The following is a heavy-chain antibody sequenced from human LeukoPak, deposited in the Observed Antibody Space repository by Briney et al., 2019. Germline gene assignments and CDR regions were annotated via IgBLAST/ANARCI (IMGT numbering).Heavy chain of an antibody. J-gene: IGHJ3*01. CDR1: GYSINSGYY. Sequence: PSETLSLTCTVSGYSINSGYYWSWIRQPPGKGLEWIGYIHHSGSTNYSPSLKSRVTISVDTSKNRFSLRLSSLTAADTAVYFCAGSGWSFDAFDFWGQGTMVTASS. CDR3: AGSGWSFDAFDF. CDR2: IHHSGST. D-gene: IGHD6-19*01. V-gene: IGHV4-38-2*02.